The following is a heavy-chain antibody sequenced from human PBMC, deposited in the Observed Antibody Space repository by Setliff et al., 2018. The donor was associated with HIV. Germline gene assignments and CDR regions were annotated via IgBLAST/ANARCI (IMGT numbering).Heavy chain of an antibody. CDR2: TSSRGET. J-gene: IGHJ4*02. D-gene: IGHD3-9*01. CDR3: ARDQPQDYDSLTGYYTGRYFDY. V-gene: IGHV4-61*02. CDR1: GDSIGPGSNY. Sequence: SETLSLTCTVSGDSIGPGSNYWGWIRQPAGKGLEWIGRTSSRGETTYSPSLRSRVTIFVDMSKNQFSLKLTSVTAADTAVYYCARDQPQDYDSLTGYYTGRYFDYWGRGTLVTVSS.